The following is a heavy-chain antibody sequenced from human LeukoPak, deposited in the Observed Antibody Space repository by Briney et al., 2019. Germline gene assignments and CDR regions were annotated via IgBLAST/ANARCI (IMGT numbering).Heavy chain of an antibody. CDR1: GGTFSSYA. V-gene: IGHV1-69*05. J-gene: IGHJ3*02. Sequence: SVKASCKASGGTFSSYAISWVRQAPGQGLEWMGGIIPIFGTANYAQKFQGRVTITTDESTSTAYMELSSLRSEDTAVYYCARDAPDYYGSSGYYRGDAFDIWGQGTMVTVSS. CDR2: IIPIFGTA. CDR3: ARDAPDYYGSSGYYRGDAFDI. D-gene: IGHD3-22*01.